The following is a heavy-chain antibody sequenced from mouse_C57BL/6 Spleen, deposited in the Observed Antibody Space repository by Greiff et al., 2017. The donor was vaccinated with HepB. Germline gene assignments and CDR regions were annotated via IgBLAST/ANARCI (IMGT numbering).Heavy chain of an antibody. CDR2: IDPEDGDT. Sequence: VQLKQSGAELVRPGASVKLSCTASGFNIKDYYMHWVKQRPEQGLEWIGRIDPEDGDTEYAPKFQGKATMTADTSSNTAYLQLSSLTSEDTAVYYCTPYGYDGGAMDYWGQGTSVTVSS. CDR1: GFNIKDYY. J-gene: IGHJ4*01. CDR3: TPYGYDGGAMDY. D-gene: IGHD2-2*01. V-gene: IGHV14-1*01.